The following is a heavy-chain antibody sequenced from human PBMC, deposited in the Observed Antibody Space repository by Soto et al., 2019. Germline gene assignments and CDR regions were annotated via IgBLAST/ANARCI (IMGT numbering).Heavy chain of an antibody. D-gene: IGHD4-17*01. CDR3: ARDLPTTVKTDAFDS. J-gene: IGHJ3*02. V-gene: IGHV1-69*01. CDR2: IIPIFGTA. CDR1: GVTFSSYA. Sequence: QVQLVQSGAEVKKPGSSVKVSCKASGVTFSSYAISWVRQAPGQGLEWMGVIIPIFGTANYSQKFQGRVTMTADESTSTAYMELSSLRSEDTAVYYCARDLPTTVKTDAFDSWGQGIIVTGSS.